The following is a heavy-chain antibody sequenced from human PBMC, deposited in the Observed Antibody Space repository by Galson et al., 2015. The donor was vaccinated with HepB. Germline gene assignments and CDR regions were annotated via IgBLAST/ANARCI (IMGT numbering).Heavy chain of an antibody. V-gene: IGHV3-23*01. CDR1: GFTFSSYA. CDR2: ISGSGGST. D-gene: IGHD6-19*01. J-gene: IGHJ6*03. CDR3: AKDLGYSSGWYKAYMDV. Sequence: SLRLSCAASGFTFSSYAMSWVRQAPGKGLEWVSGISGSGGSTYYADSVKGRFTISRDNSKNTLYLQMNSLRAEEPAIYYCAKDLGYSSGWYKAYMDVWGQGTTVTVSS.